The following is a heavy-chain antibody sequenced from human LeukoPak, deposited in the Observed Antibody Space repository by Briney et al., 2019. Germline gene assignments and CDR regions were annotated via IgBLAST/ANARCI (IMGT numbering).Heavy chain of an antibody. Sequence: PGGSLRLSCAASGFTFDDYAMHWVRQAPGKGLEWVSGISWNSGSIGYADSVKGRFTISRDNAKNSLYLQMNSLRAEDTALYYCAKDTRGSFDAFDIWGQGTMVTVSS. CDR1: GFTFDDYA. J-gene: IGHJ3*02. CDR3: AKDTRGSFDAFDI. D-gene: IGHD1-26*01. V-gene: IGHV3-9*01. CDR2: ISWNSGSI.